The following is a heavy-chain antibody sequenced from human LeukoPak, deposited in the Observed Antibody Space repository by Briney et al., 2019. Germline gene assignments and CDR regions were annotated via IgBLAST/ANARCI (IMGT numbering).Heavy chain of an antibody. J-gene: IGHJ4*02. CDR2: IYYSGST. CDR1: GGSISSYY. D-gene: IGHD2-15*01. Sequence: NPSETLSLTCTVSGGSISSYYWSWIRQAPGKGLEWIGYIYYSGSTDSNPSLKSRVTISVEKSKKQISLKRRSVTAADTAVYYCARTYCRGGSCHFDYWGQGTLVTVSS. V-gene: IGHV4-59*08. CDR3: ARTYCRGGSCHFDY.